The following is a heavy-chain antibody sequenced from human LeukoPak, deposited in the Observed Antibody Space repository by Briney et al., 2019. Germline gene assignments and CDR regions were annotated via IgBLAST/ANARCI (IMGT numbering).Heavy chain of an antibody. CDR3: ATSVDTALDFDY. J-gene: IGHJ4*02. CDR2: ISSSCTYT. CDR1: GFTFSDYY. V-gene: IGHV3-11*03. D-gene: IGHD5-18*01. Sequence: GGSLRLSCAASGFTFSDYYMSWIRQAPGKGLEWVSYISSSCTYTNYADSVKGRFTIYRDNAKNSLYLQMNSLRAEDTAVYYCATSVDTALDFDYWGQGTLVTVSS.